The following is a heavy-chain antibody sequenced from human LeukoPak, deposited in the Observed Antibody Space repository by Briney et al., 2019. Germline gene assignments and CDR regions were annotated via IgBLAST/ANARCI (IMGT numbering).Heavy chain of an antibody. V-gene: IGHV1-18*01. Sequence: ASVKVSCKASGYTFTSYGISWVRQAPGQGLEWMGWISAYNGNTNYAQKPQGRVTMTTDTSTSTAYMELRSLRSDDTAVYYCARDLRFPSSSGPGGWFDPWGQGTLVTVSS. CDR1: GYTFTSYG. CDR3: ARDLRFPSSSGPGGWFDP. J-gene: IGHJ5*02. D-gene: IGHD6-19*01. CDR2: ISAYNGNT.